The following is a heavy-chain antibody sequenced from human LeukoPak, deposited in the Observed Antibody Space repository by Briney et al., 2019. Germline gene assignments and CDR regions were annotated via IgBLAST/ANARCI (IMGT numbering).Heavy chain of an antibody. J-gene: IGHJ4*02. CDR2: ISSSSSYI. CDR3: ARDKPTGSGY. D-gene: IGHD1-1*01. CDR1: GFTFSSYS. Sequence: GGPLRLSRAASGFTFSSYSMNWVRQAPGKGLEWVSSISSSSSYIYYADSVKGRFTISRDNAKNSLYLQMNSLRAEDTAVYYCARDKPTGSGYWGQGTLVTVSS. V-gene: IGHV3-21*01.